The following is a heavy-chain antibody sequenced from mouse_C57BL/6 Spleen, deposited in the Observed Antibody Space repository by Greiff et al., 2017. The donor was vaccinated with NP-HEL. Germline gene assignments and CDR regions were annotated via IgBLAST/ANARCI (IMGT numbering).Heavy chain of an antibody. CDR1: GYTFTSYW. Sequence: QVQLQQPGAELVRPGTSVKLSCKASGYTFTSYWMHWVKQRPGQGLEWIGVIDPSDSYTNYNQKFKGKATLTVDTSSSTAYMQLSSLTSEDSAVYYCARGGTVKEWYFDVWGTGTTLTVSS. CDR3: ARGGTVKEWYFDV. CDR2: IDPSDSYT. V-gene: IGHV1-59*01. J-gene: IGHJ1*03. D-gene: IGHD1-3*01.